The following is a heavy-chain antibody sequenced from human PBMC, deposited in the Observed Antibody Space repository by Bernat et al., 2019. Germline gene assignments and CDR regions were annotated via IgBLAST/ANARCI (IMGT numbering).Heavy chain of an antibody. CDR3: ARDRSYTMDV. J-gene: IGHJ6*02. CDR1: GFTFSDYS. CDR2: VSYDGRNK. Sequence: VQLVESGGGVVQPGRSLRLSCVASGFTFSDYSLHWVRQAPGKGLEWVAVVSYDGRNKYYADSMQARFIISRDDSENTLYLQVDSLKSEDTAVYYCARDRSYTMDVWGQGTTVTVSS. V-gene: IGHV3-30*04. D-gene: IGHD4-11*01.